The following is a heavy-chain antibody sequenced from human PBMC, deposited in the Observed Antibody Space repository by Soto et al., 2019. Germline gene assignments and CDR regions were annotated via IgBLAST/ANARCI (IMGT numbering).Heavy chain of an antibody. Sequence: PSETLSLTCTVSGGSISSGDYYWSWIRQPPGKGLEWIGYIYYSGSTYYNPSLKSRVTISVDTSKNQFSLKLSSVTAADTAVYYCARVFSETYYDILTGYPPPYYFDYWGQGTLVTVSS. CDR1: GGSISSGDYY. J-gene: IGHJ4*02. CDR3: ARVFSETYYDILTGYPPPYYFDY. D-gene: IGHD3-9*01. V-gene: IGHV4-30-4*01. CDR2: IYYSGST.